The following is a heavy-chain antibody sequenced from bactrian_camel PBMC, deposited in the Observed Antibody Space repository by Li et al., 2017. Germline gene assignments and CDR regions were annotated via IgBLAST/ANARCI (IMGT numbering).Heavy chain of an antibody. D-gene: IGHD1*01. CDR2: KHTRGDSP. V-gene: IGHV3S40*01. CDR1: GYTYSSSG. Sequence: VQLVESGGGSVQAGGSLRLSYAASGYTYSSSGMGWFRQAPGKEREGVAAKHTRGDSPFYDDSVKGRFAISQDDAKNTVSLIMNSLEPEDTAMYYCAADGIPWGGGYCLESEYNAWGQGTQVTVS. J-gene: IGHJ4*01. CDR3: AADGIPWGGGYCLESEYNA.